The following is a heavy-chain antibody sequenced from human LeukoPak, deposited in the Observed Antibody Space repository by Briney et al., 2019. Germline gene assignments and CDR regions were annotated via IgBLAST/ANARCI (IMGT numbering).Heavy chain of an antibody. CDR1: GFTFSSYA. CDR2: ISSNGGST. V-gene: IGHV3-64*01. Sequence: QPGGSLRLSWAASGFTFSSYAMHWVRQAPGKGLEYVSAISSNGGSTYYANSVKGRFTISRDNSKNTLYLQMGSLRAEDMAVYYCARDLGVGSGSYYFDYWGQGTLVTVSS. D-gene: IGHD3-10*01. J-gene: IGHJ4*02. CDR3: ARDLGVGSGSYYFDY.